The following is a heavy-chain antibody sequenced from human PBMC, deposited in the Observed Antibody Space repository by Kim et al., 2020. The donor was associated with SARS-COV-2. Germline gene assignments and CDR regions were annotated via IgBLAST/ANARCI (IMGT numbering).Heavy chain of an antibody. D-gene: IGHD4-17*01. CDR3: ARRGSGGDYDY. CDR1: GGSISSSSYY. V-gene: IGHV4-39*01. CDR2: IYYSGST. J-gene: IGHJ4*02. Sequence: SETLSLTCTVSGGSISSSSYYWGWIRQPPGKGLEWIGSIYYSGSTYYNPSLKSRVTISVDTSKNQFSLKLSSVTAADTAVYYCARRGSGGDYDYWGQGTLVTVSS.